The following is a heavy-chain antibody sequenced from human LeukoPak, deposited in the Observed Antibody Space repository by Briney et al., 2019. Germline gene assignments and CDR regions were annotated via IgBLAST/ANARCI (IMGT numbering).Heavy chain of an antibody. J-gene: IGHJ4*02. V-gene: IGHV4-61*02. Sequence: SQTLSLTCTVSGGSISSGSYYWSWTRQPAGKGLEWIGRIYTSGSTNYNPSLKSRVTISVDTSKNQFSLKLSSVTAADTAVYYCAGGGWSQFDYWGQGTLVTVSS. CDR3: AGGGWSQFDY. CDR2: IYTSGST. CDR1: GGSISSGSYY. D-gene: IGHD6-19*01.